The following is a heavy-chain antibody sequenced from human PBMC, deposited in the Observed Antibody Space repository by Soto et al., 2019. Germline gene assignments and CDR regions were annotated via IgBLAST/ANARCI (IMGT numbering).Heavy chain of an antibody. CDR2: INHSGST. CDR3: ALYYYGSGSYGAYYYGMDV. V-gene: IGHV4-34*01. J-gene: IGHJ6*02. Sequence: SETLSLTCAVYGGSFSGYYWSWIRQPPGKGLEWIGEINHSGSTNYNPSLKSRVTISVDTSKNQFSLKLSSVTAADTVVYYCALYYYGSGSYGAYYYGMDVWGQGTTVTV. D-gene: IGHD3-10*01. CDR1: GGSFSGYY.